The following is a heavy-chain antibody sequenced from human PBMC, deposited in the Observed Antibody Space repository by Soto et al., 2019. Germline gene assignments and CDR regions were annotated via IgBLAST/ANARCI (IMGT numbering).Heavy chain of an antibody. CDR3: ARAHFSPYSYYYGMDV. CDR1: GGSISIGDYY. J-gene: IGHJ6*01. V-gene: IGHV4-30-4*01. Sequence: SETLSVTCTFSGGSISIGDYYWSWIRQPPGKGLEWIGYIYYSGSTYYNPSLKSRVTISVDTSKNQFSLKLSSVTAADTAVYYCARAHFSPYSYYYGMDVWEQGTTVTVSS. CDR2: IYYSGST.